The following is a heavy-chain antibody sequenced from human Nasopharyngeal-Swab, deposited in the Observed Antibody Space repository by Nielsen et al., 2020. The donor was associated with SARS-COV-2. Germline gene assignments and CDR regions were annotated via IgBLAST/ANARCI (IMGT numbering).Heavy chain of an antibody. CDR1: GLPLADYT. J-gene: IGHJ6*02. V-gene: IGHV3-9*03. Sequence: LTRAASGLPLADYTTHWGPPAPGKGLEWVSGISWNSGSIGYADSVKGRFTISRDNAKKSLYLQMNSLRAEDMALYYCAKETIFGGGMDVWGQGTTVTVSS. CDR2: ISWNSGSI. CDR3: AKETIFGGGMDV. D-gene: IGHD3-3*01.